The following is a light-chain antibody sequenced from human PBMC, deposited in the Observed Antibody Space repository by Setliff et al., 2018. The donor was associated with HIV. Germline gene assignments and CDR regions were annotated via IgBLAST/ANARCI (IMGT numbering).Light chain of an antibody. CDR1: NIATTS. Sequence: SYALTQPPSVSVAPGKTARIVCGGNNIATTSVHWYQQRPGQAPVLVVYDDSDRPSGIPERLSGSKSGNTATLNISRVEAGDEADYYCQVWDSTSNHPVFGGGTKVTVL. V-gene: IGLV3-21*03. CDR2: DDS. CDR3: QVWDSTSNHPV. J-gene: IGLJ2*01.